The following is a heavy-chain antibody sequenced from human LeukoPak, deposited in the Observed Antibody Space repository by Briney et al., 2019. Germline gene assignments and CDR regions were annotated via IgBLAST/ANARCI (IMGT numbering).Heavy chain of an antibody. CDR3: TRDPQYYDT. D-gene: IGHD3-22*01. V-gene: IGHV3-49*04. J-gene: IGHJ4*02. CDR2: IRGKAYGGTT. CDR1: GFTFGDYA. Sequence: PGRSLRLSCTASGFTFGDYAMSWVRQAPGKGLEWVGFIRGKAYGGTTEYAASVKGGFIMSRDDSKSIAYLRINSLKTEDTAVYYCTRDPQYYDTWGQGTLVTVSS.